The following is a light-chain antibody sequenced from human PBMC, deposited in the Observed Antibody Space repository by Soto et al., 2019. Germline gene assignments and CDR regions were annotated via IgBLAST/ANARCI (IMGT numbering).Light chain of an antibody. V-gene: IGLV4-69*01. J-gene: IGLJ3*02. Sequence: QAVLTQSPSASASLGASVKLTCTLSSGHSTYAIAWHQQQPEKGPRYLMKLNSDGSHRKGDWIPDRFSGSSSGAERYLTISSLQSEDEADYYCQTWGTGIWVFGGGTKLTVL. CDR2: LNSDGSH. CDR1: SGHSTYA. CDR3: QTWGTGIWV.